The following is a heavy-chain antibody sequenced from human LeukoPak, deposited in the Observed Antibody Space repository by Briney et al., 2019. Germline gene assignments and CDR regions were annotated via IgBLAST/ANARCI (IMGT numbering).Heavy chain of an antibody. CDR2: ISAYNGNT. CDR3: ARVANRGIVVVPAPDY. J-gene: IGHJ4*02. V-gene: IGHV1-18*01. CDR1: GYTFTRYG. Sequence: APVKVSCKASGYTFTRYGISWVRQAPGQGLEWVGWISAYNGNTNYAQKLQGRVTMTTDTSTGTAYMELRSLRSDDTAVYYCARVANRGIVVVPAPDYWGQGTLVTVSS. D-gene: IGHD2-2*01.